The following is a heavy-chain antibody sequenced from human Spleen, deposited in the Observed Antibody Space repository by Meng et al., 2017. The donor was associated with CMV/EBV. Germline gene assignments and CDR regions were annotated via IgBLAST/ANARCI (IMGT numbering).Heavy chain of an antibody. CDR2: IIGILGIE. CDR1: GATFGSST. CDR3: ARGQLPQGDY. Sequence: VSCKVSGATFGSSTISWVRQAPGQGLEWMGRIIGILGIEKYSQKLKGRVTISADRSTNTVYMELSSLTSEDTAVYYCARGQLPQGDYWGQGTLVTVSS. D-gene: IGHD2-2*01. V-gene: IGHV1-69*02. J-gene: IGHJ4*02.